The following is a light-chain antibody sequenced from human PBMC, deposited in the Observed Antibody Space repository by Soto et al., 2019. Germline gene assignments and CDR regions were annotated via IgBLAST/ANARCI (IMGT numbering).Light chain of an antibody. CDR3: SSYTSTSTYV. Sequence: QSALTQPASVSGSPGQSIAISCTGTSSDLGGYNYVCWYQQHPGKAPKLMIYDVSNRPSGVSDRFSGSKSGNTASLTISGIQPEDESDYYCSSYTSTSTYVFGTGTKLTVL. J-gene: IGLJ1*01. CDR2: DVS. CDR1: SSDLGGYNY. V-gene: IGLV2-14*01.